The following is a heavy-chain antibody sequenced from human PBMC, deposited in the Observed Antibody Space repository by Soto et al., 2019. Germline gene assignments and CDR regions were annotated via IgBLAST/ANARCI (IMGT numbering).Heavy chain of an antibody. CDR1: GFTFRSYA. CDR2: ISGSGIST. V-gene: IGHV3-23*01. CDR3: AKEPVGPVWYFDL. Sequence: DVQLLESGGGLVQPGGSLRLSCAASGFTFRSYAMSWVRQAPGKGLEWVSGISGSGISTHYADSVKGPFTVSRDNSKNTLYLQMNSLRAEDTAVYSCAKEPVGPVWYFDLWGRGTLFTVSS. J-gene: IGHJ2*01.